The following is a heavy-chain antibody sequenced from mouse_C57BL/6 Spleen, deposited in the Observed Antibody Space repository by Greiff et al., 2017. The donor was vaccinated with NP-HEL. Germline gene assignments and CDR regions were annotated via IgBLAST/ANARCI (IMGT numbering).Heavy chain of an antibody. J-gene: IGHJ2*01. V-gene: IGHV1-81*01. Sequence: QVHVKQSGAELARPGASVKLSCKASGYTFTSYGISWVKQRTGQGLEWIGEIYPRSGNTYYNEKFKGKATLTADKSSSTAYMELRSLTSEDSAVYFCAREDGYGDYWGQGTTLTVSS. CDR3: AREDGYGDY. CDR2: IYPRSGNT. D-gene: IGHD2-2*01. CDR1: GYTFTSYG.